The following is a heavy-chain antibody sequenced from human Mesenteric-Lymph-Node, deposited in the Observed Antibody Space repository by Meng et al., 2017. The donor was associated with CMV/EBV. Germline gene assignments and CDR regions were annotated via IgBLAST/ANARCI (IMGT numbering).Heavy chain of an antibody. CDR2: IYSGGST. Sequence: GGPLRLSCAASGFTVSSNYVSWVRQAPGKGLEWVSVIYSGGSTYYADSVRGRFTISRDDSKNMLYLQLNNLMDDDTAVYYCAAEYQLLNVPYLEYWGQGTQVTVSS. CDR1: GFTVSSNY. CDR3: AAEYQLLNVPYLEY. J-gene: IGHJ4*02. V-gene: IGHV3-66*01. D-gene: IGHD6-6*01.